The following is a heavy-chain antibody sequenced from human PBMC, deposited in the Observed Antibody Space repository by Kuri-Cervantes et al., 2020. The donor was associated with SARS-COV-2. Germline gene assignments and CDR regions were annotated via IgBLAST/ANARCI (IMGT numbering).Heavy chain of an antibody. V-gene: IGHV6-1*01. D-gene: IGHD5-12*01. Sequence: SCAISGDSVSSNSAAWNWIRQSPSRGPEWRGRTYYRSKWYNDYAVSVKSRITINPDTSKNQFSLQLNSVTPEDTAVYYCAIDPRTVATRLPGYWGQGTLVTVSS. CDR3: AIDPRTVATRLPGY. J-gene: IGHJ4*02. CDR2: TYYRSKWYN. CDR1: GDSVSSNSAA.